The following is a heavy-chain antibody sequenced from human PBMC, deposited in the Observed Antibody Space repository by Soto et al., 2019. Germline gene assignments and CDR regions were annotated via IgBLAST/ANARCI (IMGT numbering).Heavy chain of an antibody. CDR2: IYYSGST. CDR1: GGSISSGGYY. J-gene: IGHJ5*02. CDR3: ARVTYYDFWSGYYGWFDP. Sequence: QVQLQESSPGLVKPSQTLSLTCTVSGGSISSGGYYWSWIRQHPGKGLEWIGYIYYSGSTYYNPSLKSRVTISVDTSKNQFSLKLSSVTAADTAVYYCARVTYYDFWSGYYGWFDPWGQGTLVTVSS. V-gene: IGHV4-31*03. D-gene: IGHD3-3*01.